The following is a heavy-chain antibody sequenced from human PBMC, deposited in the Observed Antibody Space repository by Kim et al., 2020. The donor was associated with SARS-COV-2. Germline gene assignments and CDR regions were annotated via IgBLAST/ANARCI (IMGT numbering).Heavy chain of an antibody. J-gene: IGHJ4*02. CDR2: IYYTGNI. CDR3: ARGAGKMGYYFDS. V-gene: IGHV4-59*01. CDR1: GGSISTYY. D-gene: IGHD1-26*01. Sequence: SETLSLTCTASGGSISTYYWTWIRQPPGKGLEWIGYIYYTGNINYNPSLKSRVTMSVDTSKNRFSLKLTSVTAADTALYFCARGAGKMGYYFDSWGQGPLVTVSS.